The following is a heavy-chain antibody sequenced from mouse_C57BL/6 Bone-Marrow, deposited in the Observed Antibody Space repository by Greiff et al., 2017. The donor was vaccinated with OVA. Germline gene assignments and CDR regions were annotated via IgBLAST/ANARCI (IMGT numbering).Heavy chain of an antibody. V-gene: IGHV1-55*01. CDR1: GYTFTSYW. J-gene: IGHJ2*01. D-gene: IGHD2-4*01. CDR3: ASGDYDDFYYFDD. Sequence: QVQLKQPGAELVKPGASVKMSCKASGYTFTSYWITWVQQSPGQGLEWIGDIYPGSGSTNYNEKFKSKATLTVDTSSSTAYMQLSSLTSEDSAVYYCASGDYDDFYYFDDWGQGTTLTVSS. CDR2: IYPGSGST.